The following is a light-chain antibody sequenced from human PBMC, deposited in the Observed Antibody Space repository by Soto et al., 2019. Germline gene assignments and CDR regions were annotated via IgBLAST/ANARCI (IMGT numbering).Light chain of an antibody. Sequence: DIQMTQYTSSLSASVGDRVTXXXXASQGISNYLAWYQQKPGKVPKLLIYAASTLQSGVPSRFSGSGSGTEFTLTISSLQPDDFATYYCQQYNSYSWTFGQGTRVDIK. CDR1: QGISNY. V-gene: IGKV1-27*01. CDR2: AAS. J-gene: IGKJ1*01. CDR3: QQYNSYSWT.